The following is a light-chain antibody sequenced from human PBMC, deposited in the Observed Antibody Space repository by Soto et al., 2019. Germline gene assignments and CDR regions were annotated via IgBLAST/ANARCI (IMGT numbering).Light chain of an antibody. Sequence: AIQMTQSPTSLSASVGDRVIITCRASQDISKDLGWYQQKPGKAPKLLIYSATSTQSGVPSTFSGSGFGTDFTLTISSLQPEDFATYYCLQYHDYPRTFGQGTKVEF. CDR3: LQYHDYPRT. CDR2: SAT. CDR1: QDISKD. V-gene: IGKV1-6*01. J-gene: IGKJ1*01.